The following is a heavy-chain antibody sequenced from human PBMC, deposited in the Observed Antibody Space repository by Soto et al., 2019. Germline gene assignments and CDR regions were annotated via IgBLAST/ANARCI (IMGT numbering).Heavy chain of an antibody. V-gene: IGHV1-69*13. D-gene: IGHD6-13*01. CDR3: AREMPSTAAAYFYYGLNV. CDR2: IVPVFPSV. Sequence: SVKVSCKASGGTFSSYAIYWVRQAPGQGLEWLGTIVPVFPSVYYAPRFQGRLTITADGSTDTVYMMLTSLKSEDTAVYYCAREMPSTAAAYFYYGLNVWGQGTSVTVSS. CDR1: GGTFSSYA. J-gene: IGHJ6*02.